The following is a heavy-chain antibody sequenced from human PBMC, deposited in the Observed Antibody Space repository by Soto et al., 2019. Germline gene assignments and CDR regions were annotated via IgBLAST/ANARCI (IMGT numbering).Heavy chain of an antibody. Sequence: SETLSLTCAVSGDSISSGGYAWTWIRQTPGKGLEWIGYIFQSGNTYYNPSLKSRVTISMDRPKNQLSLKLTSATAADAAVYYCARSAYCGGDCYSEYFQHWGQGALVTVSS. CDR1: GDSISSGGYA. CDR2: IFQSGNT. D-gene: IGHD2-21*02. J-gene: IGHJ1*01. CDR3: ARSAYCGGDCYSEYFQH. V-gene: IGHV4-30-2*01.